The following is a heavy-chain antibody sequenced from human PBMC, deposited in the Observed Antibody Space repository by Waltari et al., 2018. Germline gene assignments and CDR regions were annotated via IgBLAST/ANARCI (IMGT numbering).Heavy chain of an antibody. D-gene: IGHD4-17*01. Sequence: QVQLVESGGGVVQPGRSLRLSCAASGFTFRCYGMHGVRQAPGKGLEWVAVIWYDGSNKYYADSVKGRFTISRDNSKNTLYLQMNSLRAEDTAVYYCARDYHYGDYGRFDYWGQGTLVTVSS. CDR2: IWYDGSNK. V-gene: IGHV3-33*01. CDR3: ARDYHYGDYGRFDY. CDR1: GFTFRCYG. J-gene: IGHJ4*02.